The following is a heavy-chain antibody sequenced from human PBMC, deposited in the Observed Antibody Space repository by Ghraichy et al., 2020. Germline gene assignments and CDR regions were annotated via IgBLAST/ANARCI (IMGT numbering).Heavy chain of an antibody. D-gene: IGHD6-19*01. CDR1: GFSLSTSGVG. Sequence: SGPTLVKPTQTLTLTCTFSGFSLSTSGVGVGWIRQPPGKALEWLALIYWDDDKRYSPSLKSRLTITKDTSKNQVVLTMTNMDPVDTATYYCAHVSSGWYTVPGYAFDIWGQGTMVTVSS. V-gene: IGHV2-5*02. J-gene: IGHJ3*02. CDR2: IYWDDDK. CDR3: AHVSSGWYTVPGYAFDI.